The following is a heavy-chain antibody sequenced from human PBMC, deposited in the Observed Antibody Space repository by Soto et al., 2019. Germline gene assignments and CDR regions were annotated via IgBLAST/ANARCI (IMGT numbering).Heavy chain of an antibody. CDR2: IYYSGST. V-gene: IGHV4-31*02. J-gene: IGHJ5*02. CDR3: AREFSHHNVGWFDP. Sequence: WTWIRQHPGKGLEWIGYIYYSGSTYYNPSLKSRVSISVDTSKNQFSLKLSSVTAADTAVYYCAREFSHHNVGWFDPWGQGTLVTVSS. D-gene: IGHD1-20*01.